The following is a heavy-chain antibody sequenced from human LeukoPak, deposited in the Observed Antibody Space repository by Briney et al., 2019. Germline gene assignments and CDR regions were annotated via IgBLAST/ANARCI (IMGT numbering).Heavy chain of an antibody. Sequence: GGSLRLSCVASGFTFDTYWMNWIRQSPGKGLEWVANIKQDGSEKNYVDSVKGRFTISRDNAKNSVYLQMNSLRSEDTAVYYCAKKGAMVGLNDAFDIWGQGTMVTVSS. D-gene: IGHD5-18*01. CDR3: AKKGAMVGLNDAFDI. V-gene: IGHV3-7*03. CDR1: GFTFDTYW. J-gene: IGHJ3*02. CDR2: IKQDGSEK.